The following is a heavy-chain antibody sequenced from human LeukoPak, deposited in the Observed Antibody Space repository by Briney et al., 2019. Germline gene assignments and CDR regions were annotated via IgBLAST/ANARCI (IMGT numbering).Heavy chain of an antibody. CDR2: ISSSGSTI. CDR1: GFTFSDYY. D-gene: IGHD3-22*01. CDR3: ASTYGYYDSSGYFDP. Sequence: GGSLRLSCAASGFTFSDYYVSWIRQAPGKGLEWVSYISSSGSTIYYADSVKGRFTISRDNAKNSLYLQMNSLRAEDTAVYYCASTYGYYDSSGYFDPWGQGTLVTVSS. V-gene: IGHV3-11*01. J-gene: IGHJ5*02.